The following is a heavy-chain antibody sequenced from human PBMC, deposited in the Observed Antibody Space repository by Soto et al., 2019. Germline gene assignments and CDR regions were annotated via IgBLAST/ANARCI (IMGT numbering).Heavy chain of an antibody. V-gene: IGHV3-11*01. CDR2: ISSSGSTI. D-gene: IGHD3-9*01. CDR1: GFTFSDYY. Sequence: GGSLRLSCAASGFTFSDYYMSWIRQAPGKGLEWVSYISSSGSTIYYADSVKGRFTISRDNAKNSLYLQMNSLRAEDTAVYYCASQVDYDILTGSLDYWGQGTLVTVSS. CDR3: ASQVDYDILTGSLDY. J-gene: IGHJ4*02.